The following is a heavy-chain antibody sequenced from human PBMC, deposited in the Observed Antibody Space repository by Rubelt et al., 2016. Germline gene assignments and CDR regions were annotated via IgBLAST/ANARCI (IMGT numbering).Heavy chain of an antibody. J-gene: IGHJ4*02. CDR1: GYTFTSYG. Sequence: QVQLVQSGAEVKKPGASVKVSCKASGYTFTSYGISWVRQAPGQGLEWMGWISAYNGNTNYARKVQGRVTMTRDASTSTAYMELRGLRSDDTAVYYCARGGRIVGDTTLDYWGQGTLVTVSS. CDR3: ARGGRIVGDTTLDY. D-gene: IGHD1-26*01. V-gene: IGHV1-18*01. CDR2: ISAYNGNT.